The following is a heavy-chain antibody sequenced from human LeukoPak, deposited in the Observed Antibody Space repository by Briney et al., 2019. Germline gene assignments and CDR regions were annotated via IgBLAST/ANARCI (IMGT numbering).Heavy chain of an antibody. Sequence: SETLSLTCIVSGGSIGSSSYYWGWIRQPPGKGLEWIGSIYYSGSTYYNPSLKSRVTISVDTSKNQFSLKLSSVTAADTAVYYCARQGTMIVPDDYWGQGTLVTVSS. CDR1: GGSIGSSSYY. CDR3: ARQGTMIVPDDY. D-gene: IGHD3-22*01. J-gene: IGHJ4*02. CDR2: IYYSGST. V-gene: IGHV4-39*01.